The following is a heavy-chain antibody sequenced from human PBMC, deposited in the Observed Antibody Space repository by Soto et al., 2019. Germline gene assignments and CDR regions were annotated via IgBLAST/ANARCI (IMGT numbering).Heavy chain of an antibody. V-gene: IGHV3-23*01. J-gene: IGHJ4*02. CDR2: IRGRGGST. D-gene: IGHD1-1*01. CDR3: AKDLGFTGTYLDY. Sequence: EVQVLESGGGLVQPGGSLRLSCAASGFAFSSYAMTWVRQAPGKGLEWVSSIRGRGGSTYYADSVKGRFTISRDNSKNTLYLQMTSLRADDTALYYCAKDLGFTGTYLDYWGQGTLVTVSS. CDR1: GFAFSSYA.